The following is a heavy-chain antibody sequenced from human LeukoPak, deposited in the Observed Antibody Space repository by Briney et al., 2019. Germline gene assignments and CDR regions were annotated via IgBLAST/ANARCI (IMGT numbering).Heavy chain of an antibody. V-gene: IGHV3-23*01. CDR1: GFTFTNYV. J-gene: IGHJ6*02. CDR2: ITGTADKT. CDR3: ARDRSRNYYYGMDV. D-gene: IGHD1-14*01. Sequence: GESLRLSCAASGFTFTNYVMNWVRQAPGKGLEWVSSITGTADKTYDADSVKGRFTISRDNSKNTLSLQMSSLRAEDTAVYYCARDRSRNYYYGMDVWGQGTTVTVSS.